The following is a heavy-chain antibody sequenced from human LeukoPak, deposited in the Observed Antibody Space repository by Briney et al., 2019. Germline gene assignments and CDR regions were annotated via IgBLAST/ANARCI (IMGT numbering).Heavy chain of an antibody. V-gene: IGHV4-59*06. CDR2: IYYSGGT. D-gene: IGHD2-15*01. CDR3: ATSSNPNWFDP. CDR1: GGSISSYY. J-gene: IGHJ5*02. Sequence: ASETLSLTCTVSGGSISSYYWSWIRQHPGKGLEWIGSIYYSGGTYYNPSLESRITISVDTSKNHFSLKLRSVAAADTAVYYCATSSNPNWFDPWGQGTLVTVSS.